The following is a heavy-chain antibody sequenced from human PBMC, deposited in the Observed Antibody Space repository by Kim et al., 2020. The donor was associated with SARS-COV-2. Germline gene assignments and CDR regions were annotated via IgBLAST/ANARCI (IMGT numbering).Heavy chain of an antibody. CDR3: ARDFPLDGY. V-gene: IGHV3-21*01. Sequence: SYIYYADSVKGRFTISRDNAKNSLYLQMNSLRAEDTAVYYCARDFPLDGYWGQGTLVTVSS. J-gene: IGHJ4*02. CDR2: SYI.